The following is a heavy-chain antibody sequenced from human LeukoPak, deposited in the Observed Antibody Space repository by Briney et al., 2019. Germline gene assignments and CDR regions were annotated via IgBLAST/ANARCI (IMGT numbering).Heavy chain of an antibody. Sequence: PGGSLRLSCAASGFTFSNAWMSWVRQAPGKGLEWVSTISGSGGSTYYADSVKGRFTISRVNSKDTLYLQMNSLRAEDMAVYFCAKLDYYDTHWGQGTLVTVSS. J-gene: IGHJ4*02. V-gene: IGHV3-23*01. CDR2: ISGSGGST. CDR3: AKLDYYDTH. CDR1: GFTFSNAW. D-gene: IGHD3-22*01.